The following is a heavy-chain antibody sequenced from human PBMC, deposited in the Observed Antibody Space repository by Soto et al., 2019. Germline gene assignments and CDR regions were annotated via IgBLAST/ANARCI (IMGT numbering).Heavy chain of an antibody. CDR1: GGSISSSSYY. CDR3: ARHPYSSSSDALGWFDP. J-gene: IGHJ5*02. D-gene: IGHD6-6*01. V-gene: IGHV4-39*01. CDR2: IYYSGST. Sequence: SETLSLTCTVSGGSISSSSYYWGWIRQPPGKGLEWIGSIYYSGSTYYNPSLKSRVTISVDTSKNQFSLKLSSVTAADTAVYYCARHPYSSSSDALGWFDPWGQGTLVT.